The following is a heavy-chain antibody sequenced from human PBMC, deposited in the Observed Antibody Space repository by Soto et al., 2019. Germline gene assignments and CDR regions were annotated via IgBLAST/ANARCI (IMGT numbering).Heavy chain of an antibody. CDR3: VRDHDWAFDI. CDR2: AGISRKYI. Sequence: GGSLRLSCAAFGYSLRDYSMNWIRQAPGKGLEWISYAGISRKYIFYSDSVRGRLTISRDEAKNSVYLQLNSLRDEDTAVYYCVRDHDWAFDIWGQGTMVTVSS. CDR1: GYSLRDYS. D-gene: IGHD3-9*01. J-gene: IGHJ3*02. V-gene: IGHV3-21*05.